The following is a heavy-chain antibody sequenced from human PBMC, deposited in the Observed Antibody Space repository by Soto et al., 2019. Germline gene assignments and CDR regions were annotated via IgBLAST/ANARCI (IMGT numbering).Heavy chain of an antibody. CDR2: IDWDDDK. CDR3: ARLRGYSYASYPGYYYYGMDV. Sequence: SGPTLVNPTQTLTLTCTFSGFSLSTSGMCVSWIRQPPGKALEWLALIDWDDDKYYSTSLKTRLTISKDTSKNQVVLTMTNMDPVDTATYYCARLRGYSYASYPGYYYYGMDVWGQGTTVTVSS. V-gene: IGHV2-70*01. CDR1: GFSLSTSGMC. J-gene: IGHJ6*02. D-gene: IGHD5-18*01.